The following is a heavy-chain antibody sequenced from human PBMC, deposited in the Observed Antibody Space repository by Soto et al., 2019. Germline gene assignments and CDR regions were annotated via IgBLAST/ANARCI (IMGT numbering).Heavy chain of an antibody. D-gene: IGHD2-2*01. Sequence: PSETLSLTCTVAGGSISSSSYYWGWIRQPPGKRLEWIGSIYYSGSTYYNPSLKSRVTISVDTSKNQFSLKLSSVPAADTAVYYCARAWEVSSTYGMDVWGQGTTVTVSS. V-gene: IGHV4-39*01. CDR1: GGSISSSSYY. CDR3: ARAWEVSSTYGMDV. CDR2: IYYSGST. J-gene: IGHJ6*02.